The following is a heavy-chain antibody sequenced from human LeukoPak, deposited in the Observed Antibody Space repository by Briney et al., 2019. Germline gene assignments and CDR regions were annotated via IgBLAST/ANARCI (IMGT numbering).Heavy chain of an antibody. CDR2: VSGGAEAT. D-gene: IGHD6-19*01. CDR1: GFSFRDYA. V-gene: IGHV3-23*01. J-gene: IGHJ4*02. CDR3: AKDTPLTAYTSGWSNNCFDY. Sequence: GGSLRLSCAASGFSFRDYAMTWVRQAPGKGLEWVSTVSGGAEATYYADSVKGRFAIPRDNSKSALYLQMNSLRAEDTAIYYCAKDTPLTAYTSGWSNNCFDYWGQGTLVTVSS.